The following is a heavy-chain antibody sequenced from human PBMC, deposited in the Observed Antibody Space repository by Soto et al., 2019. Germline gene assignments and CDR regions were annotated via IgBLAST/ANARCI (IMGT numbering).Heavy chain of an antibody. V-gene: IGHV3-53*01. Sequence: EVQLVESGGGLIQPGGSLRLSCAASGFTVSSNYMSWVRQAPGKGLEWVSVIYSGGSTYYADSVKGRFTISRDNSKNTLYLQMNSLRAEDTAVYYCARGGLRYFDWSMDVWGQGTTVTVSS. CDR3: ARGGLRYFDWSMDV. D-gene: IGHD3-9*01. J-gene: IGHJ6*02. CDR1: GFTVSSNY. CDR2: IYSGGST.